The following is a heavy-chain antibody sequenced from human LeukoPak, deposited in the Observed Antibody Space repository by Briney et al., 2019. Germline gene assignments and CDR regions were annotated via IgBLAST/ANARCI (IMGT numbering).Heavy chain of an antibody. Sequence: GGSLRLSCAASGFTFSSYGMHWVRQAPGKGLEWVEFIRYDGSNKYYADSVKGRFTISRDNSKNTLYLQMNSLRAEDTAVYYCAKARYCSGGSCYYFDYWGQGTLVTVSS. CDR2: IRYDGSNK. CDR1: GFTFSSYG. CDR3: AKARYCSGGSCYYFDY. V-gene: IGHV3-30*02. J-gene: IGHJ4*02. D-gene: IGHD2-15*01.